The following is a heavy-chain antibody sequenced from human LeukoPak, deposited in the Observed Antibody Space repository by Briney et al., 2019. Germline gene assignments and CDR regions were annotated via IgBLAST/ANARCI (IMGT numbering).Heavy chain of an antibody. CDR1: GYTFTRYD. CDR2: MNPNSGST. CDR3: ARPGTVINYYYYYMDV. D-gene: IGHD1-14*01. V-gene: IGHV1-8*01. Sequence: ASVKVSCKASGYTFTRYDINWVRQATGQGLEWMGWMNPNSGSTGYAQKFQGRVTMTRNTSISTVYMELSGLRSEDKAVYYCARPGTVINYYYYYMDVWGKGPTVTVPS. J-gene: IGHJ6*03.